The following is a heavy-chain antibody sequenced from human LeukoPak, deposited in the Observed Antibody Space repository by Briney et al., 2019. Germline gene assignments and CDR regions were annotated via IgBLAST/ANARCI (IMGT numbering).Heavy chain of an antibody. D-gene: IGHD3-22*01. CDR3: ARDGLPAVDRWFDP. V-gene: IGHV4-61*02. CDR1: GGSISSGSYY. Sequence: LSETLSLTCTVSGGSISSGSYYWSWIRQPAGKGLEWIGRIYTSGSTNYNPSLKSRVTISVDTSKSQFSLKLSSVTAADTAVYYCARDGLPAVDRWFDPWGQGTLVTVSS. CDR2: IYTSGST. J-gene: IGHJ5*02.